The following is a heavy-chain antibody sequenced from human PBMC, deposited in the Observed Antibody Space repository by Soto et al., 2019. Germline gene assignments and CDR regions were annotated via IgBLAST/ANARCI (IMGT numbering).Heavy chain of an antibody. CDR2: FYRGTDNT. J-gene: IGHJ4*02. D-gene: IGHD1-7*01. Sequence: GGSLRLSCAASGFSFTSYSMSSVRLAPGRGPEWVSGFYRGTDNTYYADSEKGRFTISRDNSKNTLYLQMNSLRAEDTAIYYCARDRWNYLFDYWGQGTLVTVSS. V-gene: IGHV3-23*03. CDR3: ARDRWNYLFDY. CDR1: GFSFTSYS.